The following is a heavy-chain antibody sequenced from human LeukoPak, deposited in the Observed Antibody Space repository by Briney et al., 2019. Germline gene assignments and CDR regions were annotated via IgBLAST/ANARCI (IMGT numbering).Heavy chain of an antibody. Sequence: ASVKVSCKASGYTFTSYYMHWVRQAPGQGLEWMGWISAYNYNTNYAQKLQGRVTMTTDTSTSTAYMELRSLRSDDTAVYYCARGPSRSGSYSILPAEYFQHWGQGTLVTVSS. CDR2: ISAYNYNT. D-gene: IGHD1-26*01. J-gene: IGHJ1*01. CDR1: GYTFTSYY. V-gene: IGHV1-18*04. CDR3: ARGPSRSGSYSILPAEYFQH.